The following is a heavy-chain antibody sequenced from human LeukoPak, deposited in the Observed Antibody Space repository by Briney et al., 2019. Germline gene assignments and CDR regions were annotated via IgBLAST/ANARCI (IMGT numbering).Heavy chain of an antibody. CDR1: GGTFSSYA. J-gene: IGHJ3*02. V-gene: IGHV1-69*13. CDR2: IIPIFGTA. D-gene: IGHD5-24*01. Sequence: GASVKVSCKASGGTFSSYAISWVRQAPGQGLEWMGGIIPIFGTANYAQKFQGRVTITADESTSTACMELSSLRSEDTAVYYCASERSANAAFDIWGQGTMVTVS. CDR3: ASERSANAAFDI.